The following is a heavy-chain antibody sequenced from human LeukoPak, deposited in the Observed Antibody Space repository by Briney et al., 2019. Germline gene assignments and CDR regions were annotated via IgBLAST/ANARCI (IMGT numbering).Heavy chain of an antibody. Sequence: GAALKISCKGSGYSSTSYWIGWVRQLPGKGREWMGINYSGDSDTRYSPSFQGQVTISADKSISTAYLQWRSLKASDTAIYYCARQSRLGIFIPFDRWGQGTLVTVSS. CDR2: NYSGDSDT. CDR3: ARQSRLGIFIPFDR. CDR1: GYSSTSYW. D-gene: IGHD7-27*01. J-gene: IGHJ4*02. V-gene: IGHV5-51*01.